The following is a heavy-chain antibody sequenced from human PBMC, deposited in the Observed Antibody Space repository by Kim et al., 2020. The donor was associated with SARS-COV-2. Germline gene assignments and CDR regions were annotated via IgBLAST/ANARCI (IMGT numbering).Heavy chain of an antibody. CDR2: INHSGST. D-gene: IGHD3-22*01. Sequence: SETLSLTCAVYGGSFSGYYWSWIRQPPGKGLEWIGEINHSGSTNYNPSLKSRVTISVDTSKNQFSLKLSSVTAADTAVYYCARGRSVGSSSWYGAGYYDSSGYYRTSSYFDYWGQGTLVTVSS. V-gene: IGHV4-34*01. J-gene: IGHJ4*02. CDR1: GGSFSGYY. CDR3: ARGRSVGSSSWYGAGYYDSSGYYRTSSYFDY.